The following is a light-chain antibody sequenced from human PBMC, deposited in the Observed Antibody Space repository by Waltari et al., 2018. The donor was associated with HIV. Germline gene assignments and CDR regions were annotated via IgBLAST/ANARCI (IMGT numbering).Light chain of an antibody. J-gene: IGLJ2*01. Sequence: QSALTQPRSVSGSPGQSVTLSCTGTSSDVGGYTYVSWYQQHPGKAPKLMIDDVNKRPSGVPHRFSGSKSGNTASLTISGRQSEDEADYYCCSYAGTSWIFGGGTKLTVL. V-gene: IGLV2-11*01. CDR2: DVN. CDR1: SSDVGGYTY. CDR3: CSYAGTSWI.